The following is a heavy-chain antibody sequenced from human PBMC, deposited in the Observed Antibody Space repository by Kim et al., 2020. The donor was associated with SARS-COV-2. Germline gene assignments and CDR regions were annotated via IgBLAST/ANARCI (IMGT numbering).Heavy chain of an antibody. D-gene: IGHD3-22*01. V-gene: IGHV4-34*01. Sequence: TNYHPTLKSRVTISVDTSKNQFSLKLSSVTAADTDVYYCARGGWLLPAMRWGQGTLVTVSS. CDR2: T. J-gene: IGHJ4*02. CDR3: ARGGWLLPAMR.